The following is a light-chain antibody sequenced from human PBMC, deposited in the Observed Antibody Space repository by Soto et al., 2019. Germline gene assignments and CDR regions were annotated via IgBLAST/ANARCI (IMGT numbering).Light chain of an antibody. CDR2: GAS. J-gene: IGKJ1*01. V-gene: IGKV3-20*01. CDR1: QTVSSSF. CDR3: QQYGSSGT. Sequence: IVVTQSPGTLSLSPGGRATLSCRASQTVSSSFLAWYQQKPGQAPRLFIYGASSRATGIPDRFSGSGSGTDFTLTISRLEPEDFAVYYCQQYGSSGTFGQGTKVDIK.